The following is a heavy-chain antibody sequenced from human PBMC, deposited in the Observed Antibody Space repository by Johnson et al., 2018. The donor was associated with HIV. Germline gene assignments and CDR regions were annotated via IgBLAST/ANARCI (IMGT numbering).Heavy chain of an antibody. CDR2: ISGSGGST. D-gene: IGHD6-13*01. V-gene: IGHV3-23*04. CDR3: AKVGSGYSSSS. Sequence: MLLVESGGGLVQPGGSLRLSCAASGFTFISYAMSWVRQAPGKGLEWVSTISGSGGSTYYADSVKGRFTISRDNSKNTLYLQMNRLRAEDTAVYYRAKVGSGYSSSSWGQGTMVTVSS. CDR1: GFTFISYA. J-gene: IGHJ3*01.